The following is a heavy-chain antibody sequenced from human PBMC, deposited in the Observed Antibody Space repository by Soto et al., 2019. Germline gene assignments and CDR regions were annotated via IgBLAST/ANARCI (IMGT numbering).Heavy chain of an antibody. CDR2: IYWDDDK. CDR1: GFSLSTSGVG. Sequence: QITLKESGPPLVKPTQTLTLTCTFSGFSLSTSGVGVGWIRQPPGKALEWLALIYWDDDKRYSPSLKSRLTITKDTSKNPVVLTMTNMDPVDTATYYCAHLRTYYYGMDVWGQGTTVTVSS. J-gene: IGHJ6*02. CDR3: AHLRTYYYGMDV. V-gene: IGHV2-5*02.